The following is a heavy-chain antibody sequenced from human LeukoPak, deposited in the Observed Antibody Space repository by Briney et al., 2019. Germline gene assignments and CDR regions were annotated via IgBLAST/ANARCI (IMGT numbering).Heavy chain of an antibody. Sequence: PGGSLRLSCGACGFIVDDYGMRWVRHARGKGLEGVSGINWNGDSTEYAVSVKVPFPMSRDNAKNSLYLQMNSLRAEDTAFYYCARGAADDLYYMDVWGKGTTVSASS. CDR3: ARGAADDLYYMDV. CDR1: GFIVDDYG. J-gene: IGHJ6*03. D-gene: IGHD3/OR15-3a*01. CDR2: INWNGDST. V-gene: IGHV3-20*04.